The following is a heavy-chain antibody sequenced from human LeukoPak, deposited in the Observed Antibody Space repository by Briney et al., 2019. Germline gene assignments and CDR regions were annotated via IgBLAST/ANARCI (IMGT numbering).Heavy chain of an antibody. Sequence: PSETLSLICTVSGGSVSSGSYYWSWIRQPPGKGLEWIGEINHSGSTNYNPSLKSRVTISVDTSKNQFSLKLSSVTAADTAVYYCARGHRRIAVAMTWGQGTLVTVSS. CDR3: ARGHRRIAVAMT. D-gene: IGHD6-19*01. CDR2: INHSGST. V-gene: IGHV4-39*07. CDR1: GGSVSSGSYY. J-gene: IGHJ4*02.